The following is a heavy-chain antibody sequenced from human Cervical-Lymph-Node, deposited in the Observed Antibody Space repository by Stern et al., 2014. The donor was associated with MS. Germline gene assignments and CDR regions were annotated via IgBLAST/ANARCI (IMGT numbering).Heavy chain of an antibody. Sequence: EVQLVESGGGLVQPGRSLRLSCAASGFTFDDYALHWVRQAPGKGLEWVSGISWNSGNIGYADSAKGRFTISRDNAKNSLYLQMNSLRAEDTALYYCAKDINLRGTYYFDYWGQGTLVTVSS. V-gene: IGHV3-9*01. D-gene: IGHD2-15*01. CDR2: ISWNSGNI. CDR1: GFTFDDYA. CDR3: AKDINLRGTYYFDY. J-gene: IGHJ4*02.